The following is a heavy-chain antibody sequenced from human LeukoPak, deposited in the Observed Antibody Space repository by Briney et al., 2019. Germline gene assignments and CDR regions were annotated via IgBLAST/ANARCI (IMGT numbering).Heavy chain of an antibody. Sequence: PGGSLRLSCAASGFTVSSNYMSWVRQAPGKGLEWGSVIYSGGSTYYADSVKGRFTISRDNSKNTLYLQMNSLGAEDTAVYYCARVRQWLVGKYFDYWGQGTLVTVSS. D-gene: IGHD6-19*01. CDR2: IYSGGST. V-gene: IGHV3-53*01. CDR3: ARVRQWLVGKYFDY. CDR1: GFTVSSNY. J-gene: IGHJ4*02.